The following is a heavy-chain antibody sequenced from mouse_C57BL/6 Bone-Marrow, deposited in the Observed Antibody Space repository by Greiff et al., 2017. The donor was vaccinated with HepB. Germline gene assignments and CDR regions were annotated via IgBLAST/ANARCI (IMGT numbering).Heavy chain of an antibody. V-gene: IGHV1-22*01. D-gene: IGHD1-1*01. Sequence: EVQLQQSGPELVKPGASVKMSCKASGYTFTDYNMHWVKQSHGKSLEWIGYINPNNGGTSYNQKFKGKATLTVNKSYSTAYMELRSLTSEDSAVYYCARRAPITTVVAHWYFDVWGTGTTVTVSS. CDR2: INPNNGGT. CDR3: ARRAPITTVVAHWYFDV. CDR1: GYTFTDYN. J-gene: IGHJ1*03.